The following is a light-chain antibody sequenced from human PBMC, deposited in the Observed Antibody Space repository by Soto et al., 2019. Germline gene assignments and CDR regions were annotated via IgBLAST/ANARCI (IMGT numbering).Light chain of an antibody. V-gene: IGKV1-39*01. J-gene: IGKJ4*01. CDR1: QSIVTY. CDR3: QQTYRTPFT. Sequence: DIQMTQSPSSLSASVGARVTITCRASQSIVTYLNWYQQKVGMAPKLLIFGASNFQSAVPSRLSGSGSGTEFTLTVSSMEAEDFATYYCQQTYRTPFTFGGGTKVDIK. CDR2: GAS.